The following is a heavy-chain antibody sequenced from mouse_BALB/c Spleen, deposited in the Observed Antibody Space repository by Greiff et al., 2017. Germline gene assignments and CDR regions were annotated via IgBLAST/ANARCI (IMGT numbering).Heavy chain of an antibody. D-gene: IGHD2-2*01. CDR3: AREGGYDGYAMDY. CDR1: GFNITDTY. J-gene: IGHJ4*01. CDR2: IDPANGNT. V-gene: IGHV14-3*02. Sequence: DVQLQESGAELVQPGASVTLSCTASGFNITDTYIHWVKQRPEQGLEWIGRIDPANGNTKYAPKFQGKATITEDTSSNTAYLQLSSLTSEDTAVYYCAREGGYDGYAMDYWGQGTSVTVSS.